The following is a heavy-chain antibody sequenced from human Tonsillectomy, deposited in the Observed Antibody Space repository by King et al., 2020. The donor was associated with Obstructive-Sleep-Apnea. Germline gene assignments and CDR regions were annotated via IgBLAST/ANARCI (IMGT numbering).Heavy chain of an antibody. D-gene: IGHD1-26*01. CDR2: INPNGGGT. J-gene: IGHJ4*02. V-gene: IGHV1-2*02. CDR1: EYTFTDYY. CDR3: ARGEPYSGSYSAVYYFDY. Sequence: QLVQSGAEVKKPGASLKVSCKASEYTFTDYYIHWVRQAPGQGLEWMGWINPNGGGTNSAQKFQGRVTMTRDTSISTAYVDLSSRRSDATAVYYCARGEPYSGSYSAVYYFDYWGQGTLVTVSS.